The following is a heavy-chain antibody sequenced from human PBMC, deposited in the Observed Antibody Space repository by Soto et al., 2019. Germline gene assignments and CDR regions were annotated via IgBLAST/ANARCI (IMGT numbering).Heavy chain of an antibody. J-gene: IGHJ4*02. CDR2: VYSSGTT. V-gene: IGHV4-4*07. CDR1: GASISDYF. Sequence: QVQLQESGPGLVKPSETLSLTCTVSGASISDYFWSWIRQPAGKGLEWIGCVYSSGTTNYNPSLKSRLTMSVDTSANQFSLNLSSVTDADAAVYYCARGVALDYWGQGTLVTVSS. CDR3: ARGVALDY.